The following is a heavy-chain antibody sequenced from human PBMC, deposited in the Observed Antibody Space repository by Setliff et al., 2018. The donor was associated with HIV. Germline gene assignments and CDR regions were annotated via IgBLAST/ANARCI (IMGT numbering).Heavy chain of an antibody. Sequence: GGSLRLSCATSGFSFRSYSMNWVRQAPGKGPEWVASIDSNGRYISYADAVKGRFTISRDNDKNTLYLQMNSLRAEDTAVYYCARNSYFFDSWGQGALVTVSS. D-gene: IGHD2-15*01. J-gene: IGHJ4*02. CDR1: GFSFRSYS. CDR2: IDSNGRYI. CDR3: ARNSYFFDS. V-gene: IGHV3-21*01.